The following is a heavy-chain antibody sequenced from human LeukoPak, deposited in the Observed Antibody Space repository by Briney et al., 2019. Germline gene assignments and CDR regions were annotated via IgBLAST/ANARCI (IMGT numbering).Heavy chain of an antibody. V-gene: IGHV4-34*01. CDR3: ARVSGLNNFDY. CDR1: GGSFTDYF. Sequence: PSETLSLTCAVYGGSFTDYFWSWLRQPPGKGLEWIGEINRGSTNYNPSLKSRVTISVDTSKNQFSLKLRSLTAADTAVYYCARVSGLNNFDYWGQGTLVTVSS. CDR2: INRGST. D-gene: IGHD1/OR15-1a*01. J-gene: IGHJ4*02.